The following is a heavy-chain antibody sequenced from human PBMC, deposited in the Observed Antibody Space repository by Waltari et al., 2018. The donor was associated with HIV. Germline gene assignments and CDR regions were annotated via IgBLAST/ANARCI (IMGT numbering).Heavy chain of an antibody. Sequence: EVQLVESGGGLVQPGGSLSLSCSASGFTFSSYAMHWVPQAPGKGLEYVSAISNNGHSTYYADSVKGGFTISRDNSKNTLNLQMSSLRAEDTAVYYCVKEGGYCSGGRCYYYGMDVWGQGTTVTVSS. CDR1: GFTFSSYA. J-gene: IGHJ6*02. CDR3: VKEGGYCSGGRCYYYGMDV. D-gene: IGHD2-15*01. V-gene: IGHV3-64D*06. CDR2: ISNNGHST.